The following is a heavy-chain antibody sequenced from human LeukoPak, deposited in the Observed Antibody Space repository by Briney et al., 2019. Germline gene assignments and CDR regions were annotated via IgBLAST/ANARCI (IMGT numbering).Heavy chain of an antibody. D-gene: IGHD3-10*01. Sequence: GGSLRLSCAASGFIFSSYSIHWVRQAPGKGLEWVALISSDGGKQFYAESVKGRFTISRDNSKNTLYLQVNSLRLEDTAVYCGARDHSGSGRAFDYWGLGTLVTVSS. J-gene: IGHJ4*02. CDR1: GFIFSSYS. V-gene: IGHV3-30-3*01. CDR2: ISSDGGKQ. CDR3: ARDHSGSGRAFDY.